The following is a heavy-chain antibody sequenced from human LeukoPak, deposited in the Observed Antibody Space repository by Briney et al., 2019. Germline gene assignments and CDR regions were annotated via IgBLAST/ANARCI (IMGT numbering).Heavy chain of an antibody. D-gene: IGHD3-9*01. Sequence: SETLSLTCTVSGGSISSYYWSWIRQPPGKGLEWIGYIYTSGSTNYNPSLKSRVTISVDTSKNQFSLKLSSVTAADTAVYYCASYYGILTGYYTHWGQGTLVTVSS. CDR1: GGSISSYY. CDR3: ASYYGILTGYYTH. CDR2: IYTSGST. J-gene: IGHJ4*02. V-gene: IGHV4-4*09.